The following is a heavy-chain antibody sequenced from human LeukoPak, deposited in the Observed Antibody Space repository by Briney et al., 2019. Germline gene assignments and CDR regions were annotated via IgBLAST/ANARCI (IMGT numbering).Heavy chain of an antibody. CDR1: GYTLTELS. V-gene: IGHV1-24*01. Sequence: GASVKVSCKVSGYTLTELSMHWVRQAPGKGLEWMGGFDPEDGETIYAQKFQGRVTMTEDTSTGTAYMELSSLRSEDTAVYYRAIYAIKFPWELPDFDYWGQGTLVTVSS. CDR2: FDPEDGET. D-gene: IGHD1-26*01. J-gene: IGHJ4*02. CDR3: AIYAIKFPWELPDFDY.